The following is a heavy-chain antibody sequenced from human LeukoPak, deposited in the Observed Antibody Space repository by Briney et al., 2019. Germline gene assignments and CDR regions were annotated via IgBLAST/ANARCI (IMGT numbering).Heavy chain of an antibody. CDR2: ISNDGSSK. Sequence: GKCLSLSCVASGFTFSSYGMHWVRQAPGKGMEWEAVISNDGSSKYYTDSVKGRVTIARDNSKNTLYLQMNSLKAEDTAVYYCARGENSKTYPVSGYWGRGTLVTVSS. J-gene: IGHJ4*02. D-gene: IGHD2/OR15-2a*01. CDR3: ARGENSKTYPVSGY. CDR1: GFTFSSYG. V-gene: IGHV3-30*03.